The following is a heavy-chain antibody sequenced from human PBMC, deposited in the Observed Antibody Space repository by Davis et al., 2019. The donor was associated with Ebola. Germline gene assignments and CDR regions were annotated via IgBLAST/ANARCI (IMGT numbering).Heavy chain of an antibody. D-gene: IGHD2-15*01. V-gene: IGHV3-48*02. CDR3: AALAATFYYYGMDV. CDR2: ISSSSSTI. J-gene: IGHJ6*02. Sequence: GESLKISCAASGFTFSSYSMNWVRQAPGKGLEWVSYISSSSSTIYYADSVKGRFTISRDNAKNSLYLQMNSLRDEDTAVYYCAALAATFYYYGMDVWGQGTTVTVSS. CDR1: GFTFSSYS.